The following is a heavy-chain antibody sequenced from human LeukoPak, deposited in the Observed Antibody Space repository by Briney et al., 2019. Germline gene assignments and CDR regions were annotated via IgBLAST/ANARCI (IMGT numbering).Heavy chain of an antibody. CDR2: IYSGGST. D-gene: IGHD1-26*01. CDR1: GFTVGSTY. Sequence: GGSLRLSCAASGFTVGSTYMSWVRQTPGKGLEWVSLIYSGGSTYYADSVKGSFTISRNSFKNTLYLQMNSLRAEDTAVYYCATSLDLDSVGAFDYWGQGTLVNVSS. CDR3: ATSLDLDSVGAFDY. V-gene: IGHV3-66*01. J-gene: IGHJ4*02.